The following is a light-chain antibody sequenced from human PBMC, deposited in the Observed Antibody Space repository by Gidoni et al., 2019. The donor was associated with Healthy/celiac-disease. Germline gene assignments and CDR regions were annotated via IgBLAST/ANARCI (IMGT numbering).Light chain of an antibody. CDR3: MQALQTPIT. CDR2: LGS. J-gene: IGKJ5*01. Sequence: DIVMTQSPLSLHVTPGEPASISCRSSQSLLHSNGYNYLDWYLQKPGQSPQLLIYLGSNRASGVPDRFSGSGSGTDFTLKISRVEAEDVGVYYFMQALQTPITFGQGTRLEIK. V-gene: IGKV2-28*01. CDR1: QSLLHSNGYNY.